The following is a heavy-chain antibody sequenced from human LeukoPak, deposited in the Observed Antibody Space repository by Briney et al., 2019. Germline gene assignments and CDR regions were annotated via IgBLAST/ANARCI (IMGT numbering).Heavy chain of an antibody. CDR2: FITYNGNT. CDR3: AIRCVWGEFDP. Sequence: ASVKVSCKASGYTFTSYCISWVRQAPGQGLEWMGVFITYNGNTNYAQKLEGRVTMITNTNTKTAYMVLRSMISAETAVDYCAIRCVWGEFDPWGQGTMVTVSS. V-gene: IGHV1-18*01. CDR1: GYTFTSYC. D-gene: IGHD3-16*01. J-gene: IGHJ5*02.